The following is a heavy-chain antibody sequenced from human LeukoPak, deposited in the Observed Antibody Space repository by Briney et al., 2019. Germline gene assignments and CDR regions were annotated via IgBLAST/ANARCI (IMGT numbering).Heavy chain of an antibody. CDR2: IWYEGSNK. J-gene: IGHJ4*02. V-gene: IGHV3-33*01. D-gene: IGHD3-10*01. CDR3: ARSVPYYFGSGSYIDY. Sequence: PGRSLRLSCAASGFTFSSYGMHWARQAPGKGLEWVALIWYEGSNKYYGDSVKGRFTISRDNSKNTLYLQMNSLRAEDTAVYYCARSVPYYFGSGSYIDYWGQGTLVTVSS. CDR1: GFTFSSYG.